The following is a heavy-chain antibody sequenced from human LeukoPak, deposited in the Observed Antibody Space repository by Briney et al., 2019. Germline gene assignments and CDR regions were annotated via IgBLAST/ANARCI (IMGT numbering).Heavy chain of an antibody. CDR1: GGSISNYY. J-gene: IGHJ4*02. Sequence: SETLSLTCTVSGGSISNYYWSWIRQPPGKGLEWIGDIYYSGSTNYNPSLKSRVTISVDTSKNLFSLNLSSVTAVDTAVYYCAREQSASSRYYFDYWGQGTLVSVSS. CDR2: IYYSGST. V-gene: IGHV4-59*12. D-gene: IGHD6-19*01. CDR3: AREQSASSRYYFDY.